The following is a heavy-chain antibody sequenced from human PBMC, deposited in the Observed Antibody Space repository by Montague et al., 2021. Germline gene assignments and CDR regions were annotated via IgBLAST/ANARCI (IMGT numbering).Heavy chain of an antibody. Sequence: SVKVSCKASGYSFTDYYLHWVRQAPGQGFEWMGRINPSSGSTRYAQKFQGRITMTRDTSTATVFMELSGLRSGETAVYYCAKEWGFESYDSSGFVDWGRGTLVTVS. CDR1: GYSFTDYY. D-gene: IGHD6-25*01. CDR3: AKEWGFESYDSSGFVD. CDR2: INPSSGST. V-gene: IGHV1-46*01. J-gene: IGHJ4*02.